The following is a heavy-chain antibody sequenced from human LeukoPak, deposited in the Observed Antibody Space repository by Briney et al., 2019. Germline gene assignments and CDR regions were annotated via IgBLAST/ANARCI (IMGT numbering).Heavy chain of an antibody. J-gene: IGHJ4*02. CDR1: GYTFTSYD. Sequence: SVKVSCKASGYTFTSYDINWVRQATGQGLEWMGRIIPIFGTANYAQKFQGRVTITTDESTSTAYMELSSLRSEDTAVYYCARTDIVATTGSYFDYWGQGTLVTVSS. CDR3: ARTDIVATTGSYFDY. D-gene: IGHD5-12*01. CDR2: IIPIFGTA. V-gene: IGHV1-69*05.